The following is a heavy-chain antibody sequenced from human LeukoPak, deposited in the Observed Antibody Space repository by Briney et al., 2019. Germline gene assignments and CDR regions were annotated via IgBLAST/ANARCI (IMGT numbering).Heavy chain of an antibody. Sequence: PSETLSLTCAVSGGSISSGGYSWSWIRQPPGKGLEWIGYIYHSGSTYYNPSLKSRVTISVDRSKNQFSLKLSSVTAADTAVYYCARGMATTSLIFDYWGQGTLVTVSS. D-gene: IGHD5-24*01. CDR3: ARGMATTSLIFDY. V-gene: IGHV4-30-2*01. J-gene: IGHJ4*02. CDR1: GGSISSGGYS. CDR2: IYHSGST.